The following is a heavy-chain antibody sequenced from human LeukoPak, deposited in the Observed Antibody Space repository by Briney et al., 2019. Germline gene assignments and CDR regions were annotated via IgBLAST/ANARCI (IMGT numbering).Heavy chain of an antibody. J-gene: IGHJ5*02. D-gene: IGHD3-22*01. CDR3: ARGNEDYYDSSGYLS. CDR1: GDSISSDYY. Sequence: SETLSLTCAVSGDSISSDYYWAWIRQPPGKGLEWIGSVFHSENTCYNPSLKSRVTISVDTPKNQFSLKLTSVTAADTAVYYCARGNEDYYDSSGYLSWGQGTLVTVSS. CDR2: VFHSENT. V-gene: IGHV4-38-2*01.